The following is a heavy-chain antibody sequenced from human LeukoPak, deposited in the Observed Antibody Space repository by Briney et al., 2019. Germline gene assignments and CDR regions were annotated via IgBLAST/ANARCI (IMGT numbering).Heavy chain of an antibody. V-gene: IGHV4-30-2*01. CDR1: GGSISSSGYS. J-gene: IGHJ4*02. D-gene: IGHD6-13*01. CDR2: IYHSGST. CDR3: ARVSEGIAAAGTGSFDY. Sequence: PSQTLSLTCAVSGGSISSSGYSWSWIRQPPGKGLEWIGYIYHSGSTYYNPSLKSRVTISVDRSKNQFSLKLSSVTAADTAVYYCARVSEGIAAAGTGSFDYWGQGTLVTVSS.